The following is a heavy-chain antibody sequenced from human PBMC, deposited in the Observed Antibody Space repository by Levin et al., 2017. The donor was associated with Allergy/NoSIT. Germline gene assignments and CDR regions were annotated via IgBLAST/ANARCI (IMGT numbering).Heavy chain of an antibody. D-gene: IGHD3-10*01. Sequence: SCAASGFTFSSYAMHWVRQAPGKGLEWVAVISYDGSNKYYADSVKGRFTISRDNSKNTLYLQMNSLRAEDTAVYYCARDLSPRITMVRGVFHFWGQGTLVTVSS. CDR1: GFTFSSYA. CDR3: ARDLSPRITMVRGVFHF. V-gene: IGHV3-30*04. J-gene: IGHJ4*02. CDR2: ISYDGSNK.